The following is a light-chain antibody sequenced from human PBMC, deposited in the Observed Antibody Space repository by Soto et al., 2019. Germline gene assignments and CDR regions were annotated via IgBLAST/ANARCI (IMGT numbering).Light chain of an antibody. CDR2: EVT. CDR1: SSDIGGYND. CDR3: SSYTRAKTYV. V-gene: IGLV2-14*01. J-gene: IGLJ1*01. Sequence: QSALTQPASVSGSPGQSITISCTGTSSDIGGYNDVSWYQQHPGKAPKLIIYEVTHRPSGISDRFSASKSGNTASLTISGLQAEDEGDYYCSSYTRAKTYVFGTGTKLTVL.